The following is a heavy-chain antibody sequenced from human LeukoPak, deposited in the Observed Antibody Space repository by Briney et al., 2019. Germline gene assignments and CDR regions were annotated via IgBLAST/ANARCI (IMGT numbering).Heavy chain of an antibody. D-gene: IGHD2-2*01. CDR3: ARQGYCSSTSCYGDAFDI. Sequence: GESLKISCKGSGYRFTNYWIGWVRQMPGKGLEWMGIIYPGDSNTRYSPSFQGQVTISADKSISTAYLQWSSLKASDTAMYYCARQGYCSSTSCYGDAFDIWGQGTMVTVSS. V-gene: IGHV5-51*01. J-gene: IGHJ3*02. CDR2: IYPGDSNT. CDR1: GYRFTNYW.